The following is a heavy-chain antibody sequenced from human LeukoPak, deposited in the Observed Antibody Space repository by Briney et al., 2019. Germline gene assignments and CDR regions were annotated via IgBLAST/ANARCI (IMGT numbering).Heavy chain of an antibody. J-gene: IGHJ5*02. CDR2: INPNSGGT. CDR1: AYTFTAYH. CDR3: ALVTAGNWWFDP. V-gene: IGHV1-2*02. D-gene: IGHD2-21*02. Sequence: GASVKVSCKASAYTFTAYHMHWVRQAPGQGLEWMGWINPNSGGTNHAQKLQGRVTLTRDTSISTGYMELSSMRSDDTAVYYCALVTAGNWWFDPWGQGTLVTVSS.